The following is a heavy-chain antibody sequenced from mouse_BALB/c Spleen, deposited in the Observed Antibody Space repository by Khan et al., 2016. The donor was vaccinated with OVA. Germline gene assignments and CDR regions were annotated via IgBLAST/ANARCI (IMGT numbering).Heavy chain of an antibody. CDR3: TRSYDSYYFDY. CDR2: IYPGNSDT. Sequence: VQLQQSGTVLARPGASVKMSCKASGYSFTNYWMHWVKQRPGQVLEWVGAIYPGNSDTRYNQKFKGKAKLTAVTSASTAYMELSGLTSEDSAVYYCTRSYDSYYFDYWGQGTTLTVSS. V-gene: IGHV1-5*01. CDR1: GYSFTNYW. D-gene: IGHD2-4*01. J-gene: IGHJ2*01.